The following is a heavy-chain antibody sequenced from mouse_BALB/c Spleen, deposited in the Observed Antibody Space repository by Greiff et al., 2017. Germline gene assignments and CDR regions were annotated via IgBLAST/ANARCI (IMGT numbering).Heavy chain of an antibody. Sequence: EVKLVESGGGLVQPGGSLRLSCATSGFTFTDYYMSWVRQPPGKALEWLGFIRNKANGYTTEYSASVKGRFTISRDNSQSILYLQMNTLRAEDSATYYCARDEGSYYFDYWGQGTTLTVSS. J-gene: IGHJ2*01. CDR3: ARDEGSYYFDY. CDR2: IRNKANGYTT. V-gene: IGHV7-3*02. CDR1: GFTFTDYY.